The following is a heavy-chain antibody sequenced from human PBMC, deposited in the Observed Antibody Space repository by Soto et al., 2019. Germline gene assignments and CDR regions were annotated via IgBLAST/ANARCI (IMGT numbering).Heavy chain of an antibody. CDR3: ARDLSERDAFDI. CDR1: GYTFTSYG. J-gene: IGHJ3*02. Sequence: ASVKVSCKASGYTFTSYGISWVRQAPGQGLEWMGWISAYNGNTNYAQELQGRVTMTTDTSTSTAYMELRSLRSDDTAVYYCARDLSERDAFDIWGQGTMVTVSS. CDR2: ISAYNGNT. V-gene: IGHV1-18*01.